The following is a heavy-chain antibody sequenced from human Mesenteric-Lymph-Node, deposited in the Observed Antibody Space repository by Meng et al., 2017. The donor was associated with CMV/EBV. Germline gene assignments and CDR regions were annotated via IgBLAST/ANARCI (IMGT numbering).Heavy chain of an antibody. CDR1: GGTFSSYA. D-gene: IGHD7-27*01. CDR3: AKNPWGFPLDI. V-gene: IGHV1-18*01. J-gene: IGHJ3*02. Sequence: ASVKVSCKASGGTFSSYAISWVRQAPGQGLEWMGWISAYNGNTNYAQKLQGRVTMTTDTSTSTAYMELSSLRSEDTAVYYCAKNPWGFPLDIGGQGTMVTVSS. CDR2: ISAYNGNT.